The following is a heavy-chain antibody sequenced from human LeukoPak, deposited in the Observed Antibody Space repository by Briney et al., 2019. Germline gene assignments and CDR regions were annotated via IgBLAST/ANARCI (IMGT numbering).Heavy chain of an antibody. J-gene: IGHJ5*02. CDR2: IYYSGST. CDR3: ARTIRRGFGELLSLMVAWFDP. D-gene: IGHD3-10*01. CDR1: GGSISSSSYY. Sequence: NPSETLSLTCTVSGGSISSSSYYGGWIRQPPGKGLEWIGSIYYSGSTYYNPSLKSRVTISVDTSKNQFSLKLSSVTAADTAVYYCARTIRRGFGELLSLMVAWFDPWGQGTLVTVSS. V-gene: IGHV4-39*07.